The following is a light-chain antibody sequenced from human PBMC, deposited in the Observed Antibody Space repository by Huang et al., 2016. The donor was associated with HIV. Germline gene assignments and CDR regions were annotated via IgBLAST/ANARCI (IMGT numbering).Light chain of an antibody. CDR2: DAA. V-gene: IGKV1-33*01. CDR1: RHIYSY. J-gene: IGKJ3*01. Sequence: DIQMTHSPSSLSASIGDRVTITCRASRHIYSYLNWYQHKPGKAPKLLIYDAANLEVGVPSRFRESGSGRNFTLIISSLQPEDFATYYCQQYDSLPRTFGPGTKV. CDR3: QQYDSLPRT.